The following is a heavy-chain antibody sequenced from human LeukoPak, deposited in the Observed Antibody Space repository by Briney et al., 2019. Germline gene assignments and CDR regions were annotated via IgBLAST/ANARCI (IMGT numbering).Heavy chain of an antibody. D-gene: IGHD2-21*02. CDR1: GASLSSYY. Sequence: SETLSLTCSVSGASLSSYYWDWLRQSPGKGLEWIGYISDTGKNDAHPSLKSRVSISLDMSKKQFSLRLRSVTAADSAVYYCATGYCEPFATWGRGILVTVSS. V-gene: IGHV4-59*01. CDR3: ATGYCEPFAT. J-gene: IGHJ5*02. CDR2: ISDTGKN.